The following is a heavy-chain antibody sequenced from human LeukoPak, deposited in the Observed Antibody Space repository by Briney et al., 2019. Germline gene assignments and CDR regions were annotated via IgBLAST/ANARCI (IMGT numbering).Heavy chain of an antibody. CDR3: ARVRYYDSSGYYYGIHD. V-gene: IGHV1-8*01. J-gene: IGHJ4*02. D-gene: IGHD3-22*01. Sequence: GSVKVSCKASGYTFTSYDINWVRQATGQGLEWMGWMNPNSSNTGYAQKFQGRVTMTRNTSISTAYMELSSLRSEDTAVYYCARVRYYDSSGYYYGIHDWGQGTLVTVSS. CDR1: GYTFTSYD. CDR2: MNPNSSNT.